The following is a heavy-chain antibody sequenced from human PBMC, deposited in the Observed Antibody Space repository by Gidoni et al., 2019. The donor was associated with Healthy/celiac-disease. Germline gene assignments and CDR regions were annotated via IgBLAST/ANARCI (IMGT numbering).Heavy chain of an antibody. CDR3: ARDIPLASHGGQNWFDP. CDR1: GYTFTGYY. Sequence: QVQLVQSGAEVKKPGASVKVSCKASGYTFTGYYMHWVRQAPGQGLEWMGWIKPNSGGTNDAQKFQGRVTMTRDTFISTAYMELSRLRSDDTAVYYCARDIPLASHGGQNWFDPWGQGTLVTVSS. J-gene: IGHJ5*02. V-gene: IGHV1-2*02. CDR2: IKPNSGGT. D-gene: IGHD2-15*01.